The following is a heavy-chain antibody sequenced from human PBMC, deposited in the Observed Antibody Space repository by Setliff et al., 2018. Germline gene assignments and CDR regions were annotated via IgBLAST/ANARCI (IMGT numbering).Heavy chain of an antibody. J-gene: IGHJ5*02. CDR2: INHDGSEK. D-gene: IGHD3-10*01. Sequence: GGSLRLSCAASGFTFSSHWMAWVRQAPGKGLEWVANINHDGSEKYSVDSVKGRFTISRDTAKNSLSLQMNSLRAEDTAVYYCTRDLIRGAPNWFDPWGQGTLVTVSS. CDR3: TRDLIRGAPNWFDP. V-gene: IGHV3-7*01. CDR1: GFTFSSHW.